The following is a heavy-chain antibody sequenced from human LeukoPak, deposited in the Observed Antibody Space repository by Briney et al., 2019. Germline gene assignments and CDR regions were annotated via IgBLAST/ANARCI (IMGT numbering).Heavy chain of an antibody. Sequence: GGSLRLSCAASGCTFSSSWMHWVRQTPGKGLVWVSRINSDGSSTSYAESVKGRFTISRDNAKNTLSLQRNRLRAEDTAVYYCTRASRKEPDYWGQGTLVTVSS. J-gene: IGHJ4*02. CDR3: TRASRKEPDY. D-gene: IGHD1-14*01. CDR2: INSDGSST. V-gene: IGHV3-74*01. CDR1: GCTFSSSW.